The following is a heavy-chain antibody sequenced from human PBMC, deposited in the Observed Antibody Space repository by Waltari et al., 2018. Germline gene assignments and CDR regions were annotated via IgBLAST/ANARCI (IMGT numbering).Heavy chain of an antibody. J-gene: IGHJ4*02. Sequence: EVQLLESGGGLVQPGGSLRLSCAASGFTFSSYAMSWVRQAPGKGLEWVSAISGSGGRTYYADSVKGRFTISRDNSKNTLYLQMTSLRAEDTAVYYCANARKENYYGSGSYMDYWGQGTLVIVSS. CDR3: ANARKENYYGSGSYMDY. CDR1: GFTFSSYA. V-gene: IGHV3-23*01. D-gene: IGHD3-10*01. CDR2: ISGSGGRT.